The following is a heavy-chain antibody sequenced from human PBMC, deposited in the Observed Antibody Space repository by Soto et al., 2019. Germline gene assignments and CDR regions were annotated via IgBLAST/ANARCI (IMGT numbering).Heavy chain of an antibody. CDR1: GFTFSSYS. J-gene: IGHJ4*02. D-gene: IGHD3-22*01. V-gene: IGHV3-48*01. CDR3: ARDIGLDYYDSSAGD. CDR2: ISSSSSTI. Sequence: EVQLVESGGGLVQPGGSLRLSCAASGFTFSSYSMNWVRQAPGKGLEWVSYISSSSSTIYYADSVKGRFTISRDNAKNSLYPQMNSLRAEDTAVYYCARDIGLDYYDSSAGDWGQGTLVTVSS.